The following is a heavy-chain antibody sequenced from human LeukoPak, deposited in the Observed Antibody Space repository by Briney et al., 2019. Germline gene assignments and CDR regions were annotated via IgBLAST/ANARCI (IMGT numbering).Heavy chain of an antibody. D-gene: IGHD4-17*01. CDR1: GYTFTSYA. J-gene: IGHJ2*01. CDR3: ASGRRYGDYEEGLWYFDL. CDR2: INAGNGNT. V-gene: IGHV1-3*01. Sequence: ASVKVSCKASGYTFTSYAMHWVRQAPGQRLEWMGWINAGNGNTKYSQKFQGRVTITRDTSASTAYMELSSLRSEDTAVYYCASGRRYGDYEEGLWYFDLWGRGTLVTVSS.